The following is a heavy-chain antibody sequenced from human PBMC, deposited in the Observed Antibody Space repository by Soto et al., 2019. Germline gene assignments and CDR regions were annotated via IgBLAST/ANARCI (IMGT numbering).Heavy chain of an antibody. CDR2: IYYSGST. CDR1: EGSSVGFY. D-gene: IGHD2-21*01. V-gene: IGHV4-59*08. Sequence: SVAEGSSVGFYGRRIRKTTGKGLEWIGYIYYSGSTNYNPSLKSRVTMSVDTSKNQFSLNLSSVTAADTAVYYCARHLVYCGESDCTPYQGLDPSGQQTL. CDR3: ARHLVYCGESDCTPYQGLDP. J-gene: IGHJ5*02.